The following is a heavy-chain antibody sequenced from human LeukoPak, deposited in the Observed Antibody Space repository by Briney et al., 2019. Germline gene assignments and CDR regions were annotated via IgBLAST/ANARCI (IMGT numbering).Heavy chain of an antibody. CDR2: TYHSGST. V-gene: IGHV4-38-2*01. CDR3: ARRSYYYGSGTDY. D-gene: IGHD3-10*01. J-gene: IGHJ4*02. CDR1: GYSISSGYY. Sequence: SETLSLTCAVSGYSISSGYYWGWIRQPPGKGLEWIGSTYHSGSTYYNLSLKSRVTISVDTSKNQFSLKLSSVTAADTAVYYCARRSYYYGSGTDYWGQGTLVTVSS.